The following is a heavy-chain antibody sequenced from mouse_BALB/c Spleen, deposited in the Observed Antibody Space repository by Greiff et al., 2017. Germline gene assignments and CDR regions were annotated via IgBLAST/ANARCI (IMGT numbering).Heavy chain of an antibody. D-gene: IGHD1-1*01. J-gene: IGHJ4*01. CDR2: ISSGSSTI. V-gene: IGHV5-17*02. CDR1: GFTFSSFG. CDR3: ARSYYGSRGDYAMDY. Sequence: EVMLVESGGGLVQPGGPRKLSCAASGFTFSSFGMHWVRQAPEKGLEWVAYISSGSSTIYYADTVKGRFTISRDNPKNTLFLQMTSLRSEDTAMYYCARSYYGSRGDYAMDYWGQGTSVTVSS.